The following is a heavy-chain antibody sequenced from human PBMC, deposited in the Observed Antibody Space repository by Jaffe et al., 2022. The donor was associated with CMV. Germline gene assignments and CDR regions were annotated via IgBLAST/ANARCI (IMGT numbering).Heavy chain of an antibody. CDR1: GFTFSDHY. D-gene: IGHD4-17*01. CDR3: ATSTTVTPYYYYYYMDV. J-gene: IGHJ6*03. CDR2: TRNKANSYTT. V-gene: IGHV3-72*01. Sequence: EVQLVESGGGLVQPGGSLRLSCAASGFTFSDHYMDWVRQAPGKGLEWVGRTRNKANSYTTEYAASVKGRFTISRDDSKNSLYLQMNSLKTEDTAVYYCATSTTVTPYYYYYYMDVWGKGTTVTVSS.